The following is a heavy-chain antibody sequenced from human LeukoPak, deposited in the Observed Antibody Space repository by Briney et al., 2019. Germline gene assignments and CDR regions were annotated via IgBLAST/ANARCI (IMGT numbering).Heavy chain of an antibody. J-gene: IGHJ6*03. CDR2: IKQDGSEK. CDR1: GFTFSSYW. Sequence: PGGSLRLSCAASGFTFSSYWMSWVRQAPGKGPEWVANIKQDGSEKYYVDSVKGRFTISRDNAKNSLYLQMNSLRAEDTAVYYCARELGRYYMDVWGKGTTVTVSS. V-gene: IGHV3-7*01. CDR3: ARELGRYYMDV.